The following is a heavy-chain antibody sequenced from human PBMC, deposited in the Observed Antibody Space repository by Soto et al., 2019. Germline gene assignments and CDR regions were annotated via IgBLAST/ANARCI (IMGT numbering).Heavy chain of an antibody. CDR3: ARSPPQRYFDWFPSVTFDY. Sequence: QVQLVQSGAEVKKPGSSVKVSCKASGGTFSSYAISWVRQAPGQGLEWMGGIIPIFGTANYAQKFRGRVTITADESPSTAYMELSSLRSEDTAVYYCARSPPQRYFDWFPSVTFDYWGQGTLVTVSS. D-gene: IGHD3-9*01. CDR1: GGTFSSYA. J-gene: IGHJ4*02. V-gene: IGHV1-69*01. CDR2: IIPIFGTA.